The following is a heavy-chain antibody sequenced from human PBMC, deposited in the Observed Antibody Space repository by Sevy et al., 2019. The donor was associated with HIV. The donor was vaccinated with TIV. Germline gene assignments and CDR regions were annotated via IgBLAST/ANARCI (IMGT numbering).Heavy chain of an antibody. CDR2: ISYDGSNK. V-gene: IGHV3-30*18. CDR3: AKSSGGDYYYGSGSYLNNWFDP. J-gene: IGHJ5*02. D-gene: IGHD3-10*01. Sequence: GGSLRLSCAASGFTFSSYGMHWVRQAPGKGLEWVAVISYDGSNKYYADSVKGRFTISRDNSKNTLYLQMNSLRAEDTAVYYCAKSSGGDYYYGSGSYLNNWFDPWGQVTLVTVSS. CDR1: GFTFSSYG.